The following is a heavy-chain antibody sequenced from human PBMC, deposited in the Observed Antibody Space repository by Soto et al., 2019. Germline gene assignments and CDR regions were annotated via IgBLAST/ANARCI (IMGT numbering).Heavy chain of an antibody. D-gene: IGHD2-15*01. J-gene: IGHJ4*02. CDR2: FYYSGST. CDR3: AGIALKFYSNWVAYYFDY. CDR1: GDSVSSTTYY. V-gene: IGHV4-61*01. Sequence: PSETLSLTCSVSGDSVSSTTYYWSWLRQPPGKGLEWIGYFYYSGSTNYNASLRSRVTISADTSKNQISLRLSSVTAADTAVYYCAGIALKFYSNWVAYYFDYWGQGTLVTVSS.